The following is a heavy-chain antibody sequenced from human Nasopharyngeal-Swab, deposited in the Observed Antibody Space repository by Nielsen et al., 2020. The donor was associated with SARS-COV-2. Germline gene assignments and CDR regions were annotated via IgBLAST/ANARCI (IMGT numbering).Heavy chain of an antibody. CDR3: AKGSPGQCSSVTCTGAMYFDH. CDR1: GFSTTTYG. V-gene: IGHV3-23*01. J-gene: IGHJ4*02. Sequence: GESLKISCAASGFSTTTYGVSWVRQAPGKGLEWVSSISAGGSTYYADSAKGRFTIPRDNSKNSLYLQLNSLRDEDTAVYYCAKGSPGQCSSVTCTGAMYFDHWGQGTLVTVSS. D-gene: IGHD2-2*01. CDR2: ISAGGST.